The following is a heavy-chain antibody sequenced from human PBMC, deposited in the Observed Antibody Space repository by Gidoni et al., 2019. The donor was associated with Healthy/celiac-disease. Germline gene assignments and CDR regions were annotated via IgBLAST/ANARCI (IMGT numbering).Heavy chain of an antibody. J-gene: IGHJ5*02. V-gene: IGHV3-21*01. CDR3: ARAITGEDIWFGEFLDNNWFDP. Sequence: EVQLVESGGGLVKPGGSLRLSCAASGFPFSSYSLNWVRQAPGKGLEWVSSISSSSSYIYYADSVKGRFTTSRDNAKNSLYLQMNSLRAEDTAVYYCARAITGEDIWFGEFLDNNWFDPWGQGTLVTVSS. D-gene: IGHD3-10*01. CDR1: GFPFSSYS. CDR2: ISSSSSYI.